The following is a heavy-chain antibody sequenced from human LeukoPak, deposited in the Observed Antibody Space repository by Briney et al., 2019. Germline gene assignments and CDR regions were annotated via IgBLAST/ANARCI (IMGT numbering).Heavy chain of an antibody. V-gene: IGHV1-24*01. Sequence: ASVMVSCKVSGYTLTELSMHWVRQAPGKGLEWMGGFDPEDGETICAQKFQGRVTMTEDTSTDTAYMELSSLRSEDTAVYYCARTDSSSADDAFDIWGQGTMVTVSS. D-gene: IGHD6-6*01. CDR2: FDPEDGET. J-gene: IGHJ3*02. CDR1: GYTLTELS. CDR3: ARTDSSSADDAFDI.